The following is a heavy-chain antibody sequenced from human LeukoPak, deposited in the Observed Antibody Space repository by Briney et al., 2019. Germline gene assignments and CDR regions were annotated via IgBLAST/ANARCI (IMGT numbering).Heavy chain of an antibody. CDR2: ISSSGSTI. V-gene: IGHV3-11*04. J-gene: IGHJ4*02. CDR1: GFTFSDYY. CDR3: ARDDFWSGYPDYFDY. Sequence: PGGSLRLSCAASGFTFSDYYMSWIRQAPGKGLEWVSYISSSGSTIYYADSVKGRFTISRDNAKNSLYLQMNSLRAEDTAVYYCARDDFWSGYPDYFDYWGQGTLVTVSS. D-gene: IGHD3-3*01.